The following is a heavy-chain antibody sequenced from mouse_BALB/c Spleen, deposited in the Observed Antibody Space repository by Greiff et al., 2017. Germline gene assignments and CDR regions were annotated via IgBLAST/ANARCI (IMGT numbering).Heavy chain of an antibody. V-gene: IGHV3-6*02. CDR2: ISYDGSN. D-gene: IGHD2-1*01. CDR3: ARFGNYWYFDV. Sequence: LQESGPGLVKPSQSLSLTCSVTGYSITSGYYWNWIRQFPGNKLEWMGYISYDGSNNYNPSLKNRISITRDTSKNQFFLKLNSVTTEDTATYYCARFGNYWYFDVWGAGTTVTVSS. CDR1: GYSITSGYY. J-gene: IGHJ1*01.